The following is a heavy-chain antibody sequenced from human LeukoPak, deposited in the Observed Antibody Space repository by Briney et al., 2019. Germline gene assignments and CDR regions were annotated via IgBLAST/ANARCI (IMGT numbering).Heavy chain of an antibody. V-gene: IGHV3-21*04. J-gene: IGHJ6*02. Sequence: GGSLRLSCATSGFTFSSYAMDWVRQAPGKGLEWVSSISSSGNYKYYADSVWGRFTISRDDANNSLYLQMNSLTVEDTAVYYCARGHYEMDVWGQGTTVTVSS. CDR1: GFTFSSYA. CDR2: ISSSGNYK. CDR3: ARGHYEMDV.